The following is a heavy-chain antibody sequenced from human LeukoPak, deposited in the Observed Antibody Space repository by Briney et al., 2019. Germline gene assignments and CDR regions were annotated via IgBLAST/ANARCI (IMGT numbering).Heavy chain of an antibody. CDR3: ARHGTRMVYAPHDAFDI. J-gene: IGHJ3*02. CDR2: IYPDDSNT. D-gene: IGHD2-8*01. Sequence: GESLKISCQGSGYNFPIYWIGWVRQMPGQGLEWMGIIYPDDSNTIYGPSFQGQVTISADKSISTAYLQWSSLKASDTAMYYCARHGTRMVYAPHDAFDIWGQGTMVTVSS. CDR1: GYNFPIYW. V-gene: IGHV5-51*01.